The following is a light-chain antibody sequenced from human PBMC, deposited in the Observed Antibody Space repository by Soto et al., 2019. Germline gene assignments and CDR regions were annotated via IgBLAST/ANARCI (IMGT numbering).Light chain of an antibody. CDR1: QSILYRSNNKEY. CDR3: QQYGSSLT. J-gene: IGKJ4*01. V-gene: IGKV3-20*01. Sequence: DIVMTQSPDSLSLSLGERATINCKSSQSILYRSNNKEYLAWYQQKPGQAPRLLIYGASSRATGIPDRFSGSGSGTDFTLTISRLEPEDFAVYYCQQYGSSLTFGGGTKVDIK. CDR2: GAS.